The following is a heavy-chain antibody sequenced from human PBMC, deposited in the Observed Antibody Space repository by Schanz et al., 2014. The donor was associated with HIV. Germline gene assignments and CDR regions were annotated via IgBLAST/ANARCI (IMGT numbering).Heavy chain of an antibody. D-gene: IGHD3-3*01. CDR1: GYSFTTFY. CDR3: ARASTRADISVFGPIDY. J-gene: IGHJ4*02. V-gene: IGHV1-69*06. Sequence: QVQLVQSGAELKKPGASVKVSCKTSGYSFTTFYMHWVRQAPGQGLEWMGGIIPVSGTASYAQMFQGRVKIIADKSTATAFMDLSSLRLDDTAVYYCARASTRADISVFGPIDYWGQGTLVAVSS. CDR2: IIPVSGTA.